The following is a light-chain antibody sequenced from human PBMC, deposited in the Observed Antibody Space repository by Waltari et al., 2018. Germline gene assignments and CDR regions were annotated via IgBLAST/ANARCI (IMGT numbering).Light chain of an antibody. Sequence: DIVMTQSPESLAVSLGERATISCKTSESVLYSPNNKNHLAWFQQTPGQPPRLLLYWASTRESGVPDRFIGSGSETDFTLTVTRLQAEDVAVYYCQQYYNTPLTFGGGTKVEVK. V-gene: IGKV4-1*01. CDR1: ESVLYSPNNKNH. CDR3: QQYYNTPLT. J-gene: IGKJ4*01. CDR2: WAS.